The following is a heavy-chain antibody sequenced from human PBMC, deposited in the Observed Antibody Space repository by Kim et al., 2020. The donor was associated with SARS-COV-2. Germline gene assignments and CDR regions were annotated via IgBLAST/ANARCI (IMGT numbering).Heavy chain of an antibody. D-gene: IGHD3-10*01. V-gene: IGHV6-1*01. CDR1: GDSVSSYNAA. Sequence: SQTLSLTCAISGDSVSSYNAAWNWIRLSPSRGLEWLARTYYSSKRYHQYSLSLKSRLTINADTAENQFSLQVKSVTPEDTAIYYFARERITDVRGAPYFD. CDR2: TYYSSKRYH. CDR3: ARERITDVRGAPYFD. J-gene: IGHJ4*01.